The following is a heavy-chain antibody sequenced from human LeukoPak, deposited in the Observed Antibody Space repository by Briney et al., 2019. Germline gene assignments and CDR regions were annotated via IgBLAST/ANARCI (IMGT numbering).Heavy chain of an antibody. CDR3: ASEAYYYGSGSEN. Sequence: SETLSLNCTVSGGSISSNSYYWGWIRQPPGKGLEWIGTIYYTGSTHYNPSLKSRVTISVDTSKNQFSLKLSSVTAADTAVYYCASEAYYYGSGSENWGQGTLVTVSS. CDR1: GGSISSNSYY. J-gene: IGHJ4*02. D-gene: IGHD3-10*01. CDR2: IYYTGST. V-gene: IGHV4-39*01.